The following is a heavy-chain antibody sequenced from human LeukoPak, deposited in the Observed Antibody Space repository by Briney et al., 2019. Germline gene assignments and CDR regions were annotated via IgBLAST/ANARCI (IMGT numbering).Heavy chain of an antibody. CDR1: GFTFSSYD. J-gene: IGHJ6*02. Sequence: RGSLRLSCAASGFTFSSYDMHWGRQATGKGLEWVSAIGTAGDTYYPGSVKGRFTITRENAKTSLYLQMNSLRAGDTAVYYCARMKVVRGVITRDYYGMDVWGQGTTVTVSS. CDR3: ARMKVVRGVITRDYYGMDV. CDR2: IGTAGDT. V-gene: IGHV3-13*01. D-gene: IGHD3-10*01.